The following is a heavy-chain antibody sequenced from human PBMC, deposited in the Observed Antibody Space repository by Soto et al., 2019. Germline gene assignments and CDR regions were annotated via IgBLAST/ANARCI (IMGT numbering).Heavy chain of an antibody. D-gene: IGHD6-6*01. V-gene: IGHV3-30-3*01. J-gene: IGHJ6*02. CDR3: ARARGTSSHFHYYGMDV. Sequence: ESGGGVVQPGRSLRLSCAASGITFSSYAMHWVRQAPGKGLEWVAIISYDGSNKYFGDSVNVRFTISRDNSKNTLYLQMNSLRAEDTAVYYCARARGTSSHFHYYGMDVWGQGTTVTVSS. CDR1: GITFSSYA. CDR2: ISYDGSNK.